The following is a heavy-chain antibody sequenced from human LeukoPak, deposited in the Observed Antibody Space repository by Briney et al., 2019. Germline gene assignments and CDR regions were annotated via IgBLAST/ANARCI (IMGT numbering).Heavy chain of an antibody. J-gene: IGHJ3*02. CDR1: GDSVSSNSAA. D-gene: IGHD6-13*01. V-gene: IGHV6-1*01. CDR2: TYYRSKWYN. CDR3: ARDSGSSWSRIDAFDI. Sequence: SQTLSLTCAISGDSVSSNSAAWNWIRQSPSRGLEWLGRTYYRSKWYNDYAVSVKSRITINPDTSKNQFSLQLSSVTPEDTAVYYCARDSGSSWSRIDAFDIWGQGTMVTVSS.